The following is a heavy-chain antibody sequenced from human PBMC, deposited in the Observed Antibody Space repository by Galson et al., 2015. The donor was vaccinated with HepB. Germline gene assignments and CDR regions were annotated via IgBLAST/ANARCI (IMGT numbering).Heavy chain of an antibody. V-gene: IGHV1-2*06. D-gene: IGHD1-26*01. CDR1: GYTFTGYY. J-gene: IGHJ3*02. CDR3: ARPGGSYSGADAFDI. CDR2: INPNSGGT. Sequence: SVKVSCKASGYTFTGYYMHWVRQAPGQGLEWMGRINPNSGGTNYAQKFQGRVTMTRDTSISTAYMELSRLRSDDTAVYYCARPGGSYSGADAFDIWGQGTMVTVSS.